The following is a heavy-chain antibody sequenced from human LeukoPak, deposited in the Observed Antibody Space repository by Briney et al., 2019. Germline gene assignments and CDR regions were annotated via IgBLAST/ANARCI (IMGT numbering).Heavy chain of an antibody. D-gene: IGHD3-10*01. V-gene: IGHV4-34*01. CDR3: ARARRYYGSGLPSDY. J-gene: IGHJ4*02. CDR2: INHSGST. CDR1: GGSFSGYC. Sequence: KPSETLSLTCAVYGGSFSGYCWSWIRQPPGKGLEWIREINHSGSTNYNPSLKSRVTISVDTSKNQFSLKLSSVTAADTAVYYCARARRYYGSGLPSDYWGQGTLVTVSS.